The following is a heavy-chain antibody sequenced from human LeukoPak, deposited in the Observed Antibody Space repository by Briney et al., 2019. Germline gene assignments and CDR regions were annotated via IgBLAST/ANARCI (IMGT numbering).Heavy chain of an antibody. V-gene: IGHV1-18*01. Sequence: EASVKVSCKASGYNFNSYGISWVRQTPGQGLEWMGWISVHNGNTNYAQKLQGRVIMTTDTSTSTAYMELRSLRSDDTAVYYCARDYYDILTGYYNFDYWGQGTLVTVSS. CDR1: GYNFNSYG. CDR3: ARDYYDILTGYYNFDY. J-gene: IGHJ4*02. CDR2: ISVHNGNT. D-gene: IGHD3-9*01.